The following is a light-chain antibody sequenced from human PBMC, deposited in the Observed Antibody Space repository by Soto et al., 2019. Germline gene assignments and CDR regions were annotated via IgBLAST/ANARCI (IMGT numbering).Light chain of an antibody. CDR1: QSISDT. J-gene: IGKJ1*01. CDR2: GAS. V-gene: IGKV3-15*01. Sequence: EIVMTQSPATLSVSPGGRVTLSCRASQSISDTIAWYQQKPGQAPRLLIYGASERATGFPARFSGSGSGTDLTLTISRLQSEDFSVYYCHQYNNWSWTFGQGTKVEIK. CDR3: HQYNNWSWT.